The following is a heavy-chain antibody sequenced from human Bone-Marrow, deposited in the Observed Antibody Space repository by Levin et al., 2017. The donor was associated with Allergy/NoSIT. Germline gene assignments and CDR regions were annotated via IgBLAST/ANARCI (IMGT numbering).Heavy chain of an antibody. CDR1: GFTFSSYW. CDR3: VRGGGYRVVDY. CDR2: INSDGSSR. Sequence: AGGSLRLSCAASGFTFSSYWMHWVRQAPGKGLVWVSRINSDGSSRSYADSVKGRFTISRDNAKNTVYLQMNSLRVDDTAVYYCVRGGGYRVVDYWGQGALVTVPS. J-gene: IGHJ4*02. V-gene: IGHV3-74*01. D-gene: IGHD3-22*01.